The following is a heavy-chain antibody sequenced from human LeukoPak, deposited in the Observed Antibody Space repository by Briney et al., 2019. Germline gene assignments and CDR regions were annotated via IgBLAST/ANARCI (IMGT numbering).Heavy chain of an antibody. Sequence: GGSLGLSCAGSGFIFINYAMHWVRQPPGKGLEWVSGIGWNSGSIDYADPVKGRFTISRDNAKNSLYLQMNSLRVEDTAFYYCAKDNRRHYTSGPNPDSLHWGQGALVTVSS. D-gene: IGHD6-19*01. CDR1: GFIFINYA. CDR2: IGWNSGSI. J-gene: IGHJ4*02. CDR3: AKDNRRHYTSGPNPDSLH. V-gene: IGHV3-9*01.